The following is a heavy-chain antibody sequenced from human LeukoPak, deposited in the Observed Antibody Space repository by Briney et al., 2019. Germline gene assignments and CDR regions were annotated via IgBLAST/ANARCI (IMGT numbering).Heavy chain of an antibody. J-gene: IGHJ5*02. D-gene: IGHD3-9*01. CDR3: AGGSGYLITS. Sequence: GGSLRLSCAASGFTFSSYSMNWVRQAPGKGLEWLAIIKQDGSEKHYKGSVEGRFTISRDNAKNSLHLQMNSLRAEDTAVYYCAGGSGYLITSWGQGTLVTVSS. CDR2: IKQDGSEK. CDR1: GFTFSSYS. V-gene: IGHV3-7*01.